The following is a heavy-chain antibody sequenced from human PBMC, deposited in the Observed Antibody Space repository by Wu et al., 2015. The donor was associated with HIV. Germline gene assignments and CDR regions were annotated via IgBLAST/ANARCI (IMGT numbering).Heavy chain of an antibody. CDR3: ATDRGPLAYCGGDCYFDY. V-gene: IGHV1-24*01. CDR2: FNRADGGR. J-gene: IGHJ4*02. D-gene: IGHD2-21*01. CDR1: GYNLPELS. Sequence: QVHLVQSGAEVKKPGASVKVSCKVSGYNLPELSIHWVRQAPGKGLEWMGGFNRADGGRMYAKSFRGRVTLTEDTSTGTSYMELRSLRSRTTRPCITCATDRGPLAYCGGDCYFDYWGQGTLVTVSS.